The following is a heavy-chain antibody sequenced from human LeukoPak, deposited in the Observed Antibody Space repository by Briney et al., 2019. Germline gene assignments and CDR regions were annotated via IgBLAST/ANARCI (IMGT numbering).Heavy chain of an antibody. J-gene: IGHJ4*02. V-gene: IGHV3-30-3*01. CDR2: ISYDGSIS. Sequence: PGRSLRLSCAASGFTFNSYAVHWVRQAPGKGLEWVAVISYDGSISFYAASVKGRFTISRDNSKNTLYLQMDSLRSEDTAVYYCAKDTDNSANYYFDYWGQGTLVTVSS. CDR1: GFTFNSYA. D-gene: IGHD1-1*01. CDR3: AKDTDNSANYYFDY.